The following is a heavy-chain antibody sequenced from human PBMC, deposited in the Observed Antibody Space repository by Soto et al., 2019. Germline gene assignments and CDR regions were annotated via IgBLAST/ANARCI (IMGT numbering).Heavy chain of an antibody. D-gene: IGHD3-22*01. CDR1: GDTFTGYC. Sequence: ASVKVSCTASGDTFTGYCMHWVRQAPGQGLEWMGWINPNSGGTNYAQKFQGRVTVTRDTSISTAYIELSRLRSDDMAVYYCAIRNDSSGYYPYYYYYGMDVWGQGTTVTVSS. J-gene: IGHJ6*02. V-gene: IGHV1-2*02. CDR3: AIRNDSSGYYPYYYYYGMDV. CDR2: INPNSGGT.